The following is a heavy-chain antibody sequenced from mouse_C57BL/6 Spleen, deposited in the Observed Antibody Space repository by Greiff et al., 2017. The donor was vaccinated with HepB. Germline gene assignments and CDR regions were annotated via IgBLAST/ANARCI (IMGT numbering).Heavy chain of an antibody. J-gene: IGHJ2*01. D-gene: IGHD4-1*01. Sequence: QVQLQQPGADLVKPGASVKLSCKASGYTFTSYWMHWVKQRPGRGLEWIGRIDPNSGGTKYNEKFKSKATLTVDKPSSTAYMQLSSLTSEDSAVYYCARWGPVTGFDYWGQGTTLTVSS. CDR2: IDPNSGGT. V-gene: IGHV1-72*01. CDR1: GYTFTSYW. CDR3: ARWGPVTGFDY.